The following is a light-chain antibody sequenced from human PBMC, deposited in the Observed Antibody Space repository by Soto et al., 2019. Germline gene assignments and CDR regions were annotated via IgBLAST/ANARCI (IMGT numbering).Light chain of an antibody. J-gene: IGLJ1*01. V-gene: IGLV2-14*01. CDR3: SSYTSSNTYV. CDR1: SSDVGGYHY. CDR2: GVS. Sequence: QSVLTQPASVSGSPGQSITISCTGTSSDVGGYHYVSWYQQHPGKAPKLMIYGVSSRPSGVSNRFSGSKSGSTASLTISGLQAEDEADYYCSSYTSSNTYVFGTGTKVTVL.